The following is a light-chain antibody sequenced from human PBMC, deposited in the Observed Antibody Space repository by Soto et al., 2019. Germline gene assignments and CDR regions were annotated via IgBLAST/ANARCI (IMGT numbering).Light chain of an antibody. CDR2: DNN. CDR1: SSNIGNNY. V-gene: IGLV1-51*01. Sequence: QAVVTQPPSVSAAPGQKVTISCAGSSSNIGNNYVSWYQQLPGTAPKLLIYDNNKRPSGIPDRFSGSKSGTSATLGITGLQTGDEADYYCGTWDSILSAVVFGGGTKLTVL. J-gene: IGLJ2*01. CDR3: GTWDSILSAVV.